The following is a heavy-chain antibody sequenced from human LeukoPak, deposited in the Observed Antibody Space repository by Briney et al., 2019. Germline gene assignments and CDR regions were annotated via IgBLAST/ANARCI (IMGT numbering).Heavy chain of an antibody. J-gene: IGHJ4*02. CDR1: GYTFTSYD. D-gene: IGHD1-26*01. Sequence: ASVKVSCKASGYTFTSYDINWVRQATGQGLEWMGWINPNSGGTNYAQKFQGWVTMTRDTSISTAYMELSRLRSDDTAVYYCARDPSVGGSYGRDYWGQGTLVTVSS. V-gene: IGHV1-2*04. CDR2: INPNSGGT. CDR3: ARDPSVGGSYGRDY.